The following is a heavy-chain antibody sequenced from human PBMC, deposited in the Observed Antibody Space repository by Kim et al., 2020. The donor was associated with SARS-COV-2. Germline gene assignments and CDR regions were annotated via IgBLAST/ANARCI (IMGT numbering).Heavy chain of an antibody. CDR3: ATRSGSYYRSFRY. D-gene: IGHD1-26*01. CDR1: GGSFSGYY. J-gene: IGHJ4*02. CDR2: INHSGST. V-gene: IGHV4-34*01. Sequence: SETLSLTCAVYGGSFSGYYWSWIRQPPGKGLEWIGEINHSGSTNYNPSLKSRVTISVDTSKNQFSLKLSSVTAADTAVYYCATRSGSYYRSFRYWGQGTLVTVSS.